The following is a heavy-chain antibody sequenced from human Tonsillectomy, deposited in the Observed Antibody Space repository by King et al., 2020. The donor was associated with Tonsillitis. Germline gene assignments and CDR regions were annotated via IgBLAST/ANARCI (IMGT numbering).Heavy chain of an antibody. J-gene: IGHJ4*02. D-gene: IGHD3-22*01. CDR3: AQISYYYVSSGYSPPFDY. CDR2: ISGSGGST. CDR1: GFTFSSYT. Sequence: VQLVESGGGLVQPGGSLRLSCAASGFTFSSYTMSWVRQAPGKGLEWVSAISGSGGSTYYADSVKGRFTISRDNPKNTLYLQMNSLRAEDTAVYYCAQISYYYVSSGYSPPFDYWGQGTLVTVSS. V-gene: IGHV3-23*04.